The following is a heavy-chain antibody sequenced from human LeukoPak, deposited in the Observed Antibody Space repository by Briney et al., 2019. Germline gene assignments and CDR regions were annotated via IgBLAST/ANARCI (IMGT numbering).Heavy chain of an antibody. CDR1: GYTFTSYD. Sequence: ASVKVSCKASGYTFTSYDINWVRQATGQGLEWMGWMNPNSGNTGYAQKFQGRVTMTRNTSISTAYMELSSLRSEDTAVYYCARGLARTGTTEYWGQGTLVTVSS. J-gene: IGHJ4*02. CDR3: ARGLARTGTTEY. D-gene: IGHD1-1*01. V-gene: IGHV1-8*01. CDR2: MNPNSGNT.